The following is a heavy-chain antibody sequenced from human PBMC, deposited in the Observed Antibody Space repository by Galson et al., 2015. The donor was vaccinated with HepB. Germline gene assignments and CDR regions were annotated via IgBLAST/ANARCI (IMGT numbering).Heavy chain of an antibody. V-gene: IGHV1-24*01. D-gene: IGHD4-17*01. CDR2: FDPEDGET. J-gene: IGHJ2*01. CDR1: GYTLTELS. Sequence: SVKVSCKVSGYTLTELSMHWVRQAPGKGLEWMGGFDPEDGETIYAQKFQGRVTMTEDTSTDTAYMELSSLRSEDTAVYYCATTPRTVTYWYFDLWGRGTLVTVSS. CDR3: ATTPRTVTYWYFDL.